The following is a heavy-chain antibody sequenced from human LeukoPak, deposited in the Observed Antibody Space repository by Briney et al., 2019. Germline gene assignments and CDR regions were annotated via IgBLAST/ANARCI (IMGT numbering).Heavy chain of an antibody. CDR1: GFTFSDHA. J-gene: IGHJ4*02. D-gene: IGHD3-22*01. Sequence: GGSLRLSCPASGFTFSDHAMNWVRQAPGKGLESVSIISARDGRTYYADSVKGRFTISRDNSKNTLYLQMNGLRAEDTAVYYCARDREDYYDSSDLWGQGTLVTVSS. V-gene: IGHV3-23*01. CDR3: ARDREDYYDSSDL. CDR2: ISARDGRT.